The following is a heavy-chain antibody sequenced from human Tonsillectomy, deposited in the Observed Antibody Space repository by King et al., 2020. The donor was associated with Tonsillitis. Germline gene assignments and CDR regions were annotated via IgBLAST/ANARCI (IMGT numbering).Heavy chain of an antibody. CDR3: ARSQYYYDTSGYLYFDY. Sequence: LQLQESGPGLVKPSETLSLTCTVSGGSISSYYWSWIRQPPGKGLEWIGYIYYSGSTNYNPSLKSRVTISVDTSKNQFSLKLSSVTAADTAVYYCARSQYYYDTSGYLYFDYWGQGTLVTVSS. V-gene: IGHV4-59*01. CDR2: IYYSGST. D-gene: IGHD3-22*01. CDR1: GGSISSYY. J-gene: IGHJ4*02.